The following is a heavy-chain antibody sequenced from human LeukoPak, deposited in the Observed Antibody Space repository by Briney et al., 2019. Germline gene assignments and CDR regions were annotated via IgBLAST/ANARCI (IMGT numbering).Heavy chain of an antibody. D-gene: IGHD6-19*01. V-gene: IGHV1-8*01. CDR3: AIGIAVAGQHDAFDI. CDR2: MNPNSGNT. CDR1: GYTYTSYD. Sequence: ASVKVSCKASGYTYTSYDINWVRQATGQGLEWMGWMNPNSGNTGYAQKFQGRVTMTRNTSISTAYMELSSLRSEDTAVYYCAIGIAVAGQHDAFDIWGQGTMVTVSS. J-gene: IGHJ3*02.